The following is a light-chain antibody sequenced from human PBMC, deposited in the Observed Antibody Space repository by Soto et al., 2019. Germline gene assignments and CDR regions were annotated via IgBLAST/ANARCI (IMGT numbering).Light chain of an antibody. V-gene: IGKV3-20*01. CDR2: DAS. J-gene: IGKJ1*01. CDR1: QSLRSNF. CDR3: QQYNDWPQT. Sequence: IVLTQSPGALSVSPMERATLSCTASQSLRSNFLAWYQQKPGQAPRLLIYDASSRAAGIPDRFSGSGSGTDFTLTITRLEPEDFAVYYCQQYNDWPQTFGQGTKVDIK.